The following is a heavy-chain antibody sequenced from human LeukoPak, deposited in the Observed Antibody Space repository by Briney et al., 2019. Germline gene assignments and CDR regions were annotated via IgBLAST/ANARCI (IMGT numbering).Heavy chain of an antibody. Sequence: PGGSLRLSCAASGFTFSIYAMNWVRQAPGKGLEWVSVISGGGSSTNYADSVKGRFTISRENSKNTLYLQMNSLRAEDTAVYYCAHTDSYYFDSGMVSWGQGALVTVSS. V-gene: IGHV3-23*01. D-gene: IGHD3-22*01. CDR1: GFTFSIYA. CDR2: ISGGGSST. J-gene: IGHJ5*02. CDR3: AHTDSYYFDSGMVS.